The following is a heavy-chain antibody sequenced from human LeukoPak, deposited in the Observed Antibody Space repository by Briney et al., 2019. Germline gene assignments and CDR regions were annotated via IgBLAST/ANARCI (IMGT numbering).Heavy chain of an antibody. V-gene: IGHV3-48*03. J-gene: IGHJ4*02. CDR1: GFTFSSYE. D-gene: IGHD6-13*01. CDR3: AREYLPVAAAGLGY. CDR2: ISSSGSTI. Sequence: GGSLRLSCAASGFTFSSYEMNWVRQAPGKGLEWVSYISSSGSTIYYADSVKGRFTISRDNSKNTLYLQMNSLRAEDTAVYYCAREYLPVAAAGLGYWGQGTLVTVSS.